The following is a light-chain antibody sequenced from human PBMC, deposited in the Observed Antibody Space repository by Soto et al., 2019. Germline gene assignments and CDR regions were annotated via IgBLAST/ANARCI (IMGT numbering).Light chain of an antibody. J-gene: IGKJ2*01. CDR2: GAS. CDR1: QSVSSNY. Sequence: EIVLTQSPDTLSLSPGERATLSCRASQSVSSNYLAWYQQKPGQAPRLLIYGASSRATGIPDRFSGSGSGTDFTLTISRLEPEDFAVYYCQQFGGSPPYTFGQGTKLEIK. V-gene: IGKV3-20*01. CDR3: QQFGGSPPYT.